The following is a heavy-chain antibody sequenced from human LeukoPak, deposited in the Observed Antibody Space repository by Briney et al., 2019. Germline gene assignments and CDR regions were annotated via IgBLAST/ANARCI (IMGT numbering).Heavy chain of an antibody. V-gene: IGHV1-2*02. CDR3: ARTLHYYGSGPYYYYYGMDV. Sequence: ASVKVSCKASGYTFTGYYMHWVRQAPGQGLEWMGWINPNSGGTNYAQKFQGRVTMTRDTSISTAYMELSRLRSDDTAVYYCARTLHYYGSGPYYYYYGMDVWGQGTTVTVSS. D-gene: IGHD3-10*01. CDR1: GYTFTGYY. CDR2: INPNSGGT. J-gene: IGHJ6*02.